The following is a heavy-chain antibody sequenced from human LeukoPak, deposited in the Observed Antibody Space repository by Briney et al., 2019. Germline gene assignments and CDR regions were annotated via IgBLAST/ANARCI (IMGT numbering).Heavy chain of an antibody. J-gene: IGHJ2*01. Sequence: SETLSLTCAVYGGSFSGYYWSWIRQPPGKGLEWIGEINHSGSTNYNPSLKSRVTISVDTSKNQFSLKLSSVTAADTAVYYCARAPYDFWSGLPPSRYFDPWGRGTLVTVSS. V-gene: IGHV4-34*01. D-gene: IGHD3-3*01. CDR1: GGSFSGYY. CDR2: INHSGST. CDR3: ARAPYDFWSGLPPSRYFDP.